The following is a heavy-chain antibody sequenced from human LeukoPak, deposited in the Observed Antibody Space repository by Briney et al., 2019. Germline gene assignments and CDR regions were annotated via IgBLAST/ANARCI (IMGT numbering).Heavy chain of an antibody. D-gene: IGHD5-18*01. Sequence: ASVKVSCKASGYTFTSYGISWVRQAPGQGLEGMGWISAYNGNTNYAQKLQGRVTMTTDTSTSTAYMELRSLRSDDTAVYYCAISLEGYSYGPFDYWGQGTLVSVSS. V-gene: IGHV1-18*01. CDR3: AISLEGYSYGPFDY. CDR1: GYTFTSYG. J-gene: IGHJ4*02. CDR2: ISAYNGNT.